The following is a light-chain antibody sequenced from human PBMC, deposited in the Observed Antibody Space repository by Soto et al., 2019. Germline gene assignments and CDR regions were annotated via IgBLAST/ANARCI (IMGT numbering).Light chain of an antibody. CDR3: QSYDNSLRASV. J-gene: IGLJ2*01. CDR1: SSNIGAGYD. V-gene: IGLV1-40*01. Sequence: QSVLTQPPSVSGAPGQRVTISCTGSSSNIGAGYDVHWYHQLPGTAPKLLIYGNTNRPSGVPDRFSGSKSGTSASLAIAGLQAEDEADYYCQSYDNSLRASVFGGGTQLTVL. CDR2: GNT.